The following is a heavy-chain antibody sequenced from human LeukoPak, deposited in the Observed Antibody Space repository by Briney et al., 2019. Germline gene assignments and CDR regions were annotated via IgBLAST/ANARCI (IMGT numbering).Heavy chain of an antibody. J-gene: IGHJ6*03. D-gene: IGHD6-6*01. Sequence: ASVKVSCKASGATFSSYAINWVRQAPGQGLEWMGWMNPNSGNTGYAQKFQGRVTITRNTSISTAYMELSSLRSEDTAVYYCARRKQLVRTRSYYYYMDVWGKGTTVTVSS. CDR1: GATFSSYA. CDR2: MNPNSGNT. V-gene: IGHV1-8*01. CDR3: ARRKQLVRTRSYYYYMDV.